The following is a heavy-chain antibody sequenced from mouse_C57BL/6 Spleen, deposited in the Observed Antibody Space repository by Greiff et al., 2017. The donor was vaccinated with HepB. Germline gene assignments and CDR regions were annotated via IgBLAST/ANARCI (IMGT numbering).Heavy chain of an antibody. Sequence: VQLQQSGPGLVAPSQSLSITCTVSGFSLTSYAISWVRQPPGKGLEWLGVIWTGGGTNYNSALKSRLSISKDNSKSQVFLKMNSLQTDDTARYYCARNPYYGSSWGAMDYWGQGTSVTVSS. CDR1: GFSLTSYA. CDR2: IWTGGGT. V-gene: IGHV2-9-1*01. CDR3: ARNPYYGSSWGAMDY. D-gene: IGHD1-1*01. J-gene: IGHJ4*01.